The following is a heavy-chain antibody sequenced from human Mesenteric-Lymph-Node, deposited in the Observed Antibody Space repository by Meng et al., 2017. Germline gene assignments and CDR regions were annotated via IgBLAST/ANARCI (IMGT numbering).Heavy chain of an antibody. CDR2: IYHSGYT. V-gene: IGHV4-39*07. J-gene: IGHJ5*02. Sequence: SETLSLTCSVSGGSMSGSSYYWGWIRQSPGKGPEWIGSIYHSGYTFYNPSLRPRVTISVETSKKQFSLKLSSVTAADTAVYYCARGPNVLLWFGELKPHKYNWFDPWGQGTLVTVSS. CDR3: ARGPNVLLWFGELKPHKYNWFDP. D-gene: IGHD3-10*01. CDR1: GGSMSGSSYY.